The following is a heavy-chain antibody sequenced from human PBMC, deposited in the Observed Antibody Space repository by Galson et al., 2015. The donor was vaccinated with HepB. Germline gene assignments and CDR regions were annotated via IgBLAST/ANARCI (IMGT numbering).Heavy chain of an antibody. CDR3: TRGYVRGYHYGLDV. J-gene: IGHJ6*02. CDR1: GFTFGDYA. CDR2: IRSKAYGGTA. D-gene: IGHD3-10*02. V-gene: IGHV3-49*03. Sequence: SLRLSCAASGFTFGDYAMSWFRQAPGKGLEWVGFIRSKAYGGTAEYAASVKGRFTLSRDDSGSIAYLQMNSLKTEDTAGYYCTRGYVRGYHYGLDVWGQGTTVTVSS.